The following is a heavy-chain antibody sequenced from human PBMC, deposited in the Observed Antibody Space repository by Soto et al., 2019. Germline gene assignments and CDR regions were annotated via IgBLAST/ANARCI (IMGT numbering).Heavy chain of an antibody. CDR1: GYTFTNYY. D-gene: IGHD2-21*02. Sequence: QVQLVQSGAEVKKPGASVKVSCKASGYTFTNYYIHCLRQAPGQGLEWLGVTNPSGGSTTYAQKFQGSITMTRDTSTSTVHMELGSLTSDDTGVYYCAREWVVVVTGQDSYYHGMDVWGQGTTVTVAS. CDR3: AREWVVVVTGQDSYYHGMDV. CDR2: TNPSGGST. J-gene: IGHJ6*02. V-gene: IGHV1-46*01.